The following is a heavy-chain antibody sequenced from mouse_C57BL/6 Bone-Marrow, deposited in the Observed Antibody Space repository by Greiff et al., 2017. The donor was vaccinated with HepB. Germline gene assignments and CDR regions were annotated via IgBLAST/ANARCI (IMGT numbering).Heavy chain of an antibody. V-gene: IGHV5-6*01. CDR3: ARWYYGFDY. J-gene: IGHJ2*01. D-gene: IGHD1-1*01. CDR1: GFTFSSYG. CDR2: ISSGGSYT. Sequence: EVKLVESGGDLVKPGGSLKLSCAASGFTFSSYGMSWVRQTPDKRLEWVATISSGGSYTYYPDSVKGRFTISRDNAKNTLYLQMSSLKSEDTATYYCARWYYGFDYWGQGTTLTVSS.